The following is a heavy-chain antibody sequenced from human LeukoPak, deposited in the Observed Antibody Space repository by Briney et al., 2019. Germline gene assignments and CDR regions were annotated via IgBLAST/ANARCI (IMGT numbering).Heavy chain of an antibody. CDR3: ARVLPPRYSGSRTGGYYFDY. D-gene: IGHD1-26*01. J-gene: IGHJ4*02. CDR2: ISSSSSYT. Sequence: PGGSLRLSCAASGFTFSDYYMSWIRQAPGKGLEWVSYISSSSSYTNYADSVKGRFTISRDNAKDSLYLQMNSLRAEDTAVYYCARVLPPRYSGSRTGGYYFDYWGQGTLVTVSS. CDR1: GFTFSDYY. V-gene: IGHV3-11*06.